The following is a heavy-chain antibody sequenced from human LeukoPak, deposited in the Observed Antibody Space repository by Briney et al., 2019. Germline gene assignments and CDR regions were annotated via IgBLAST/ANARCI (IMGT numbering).Heavy chain of an antibody. J-gene: IGHJ4*02. CDR3: AKDQNTMVRGVIDY. CDR1: GFTFSSYA. Sequence: GGSLRLSCAASGFTFSSYAMSWLRQAPGKGLEWVSAISGSDGSTYYADSVRGRFTISRDNSKNTLYLQMNSLRAEDTAVYYCAKDQNTMVRGVIDYWGQGTLVTVSS. D-gene: IGHD3-10*01. V-gene: IGHV3-23*01. CDR2: ISGSDGST.